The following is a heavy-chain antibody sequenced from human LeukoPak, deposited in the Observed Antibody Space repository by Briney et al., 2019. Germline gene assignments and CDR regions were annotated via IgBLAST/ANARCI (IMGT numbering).Heavy chain of an antibody. V-gene: IGHV7-4-1*02. CDR1: GYTFTSYA. J-gene: IGHJ4*02. D-gene: IGHD3-10*01. CDR2: INTNTGNP. CDR3: ARSITMVRGVKGPGGASSGY. Sequence: ASVKVSCKASGYTFTSYAMNWVRQAPGQGLEWMGWINTNTGNPTYAQGFTGRFVFSLDTSVSTAYLQISSLKAEDTAVYYCARSITMVRGVKGPGGASSGYWGQGTLVTVSS.